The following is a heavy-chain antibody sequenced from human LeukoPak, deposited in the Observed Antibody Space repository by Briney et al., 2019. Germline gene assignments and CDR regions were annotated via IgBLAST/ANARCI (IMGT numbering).Heavy chain of an antibody. V-gene: IGHV3-30*04. J-gene: IGHJ1*01. CDR2: ISYDGSNK. Sequence: PGGSLRLSCAASGFTFSSYAMHWVRQAPGKGLEWVAVISYDGSNKYYADSVKGRFTISRDNSKNTLYLQMNSLRAEDTAVYYCARPRNSDVAEYFQHWGQGTLVTVSS. D-gene: IGHD4-23*01. CDR3: ARPRNSDVAEYFQH. CDR1: GFTFSSYA.